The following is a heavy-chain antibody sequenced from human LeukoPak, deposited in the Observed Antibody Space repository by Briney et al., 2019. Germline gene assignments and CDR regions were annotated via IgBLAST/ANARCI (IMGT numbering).Heavy chain of an antibody. CDR1: GFTVSSNY. D-gene: IGHD4-17*01. CDR2: IYSGGST. CDR3: ARAERSWADYGDYGPGLDY. Sequence: GGSLRLSCAASGFTVSSNYMSWVRQAPGKRLEWVSVIYSGGSTYYADSVKGRFTISRDNSKNTLYLQMNSLRAEDTAVYYCARAERSWADYGDYGPGLDYWGQGTLVTVSS. J-gene: IGHJ4*02. V-gene: IGHV3-66*01.